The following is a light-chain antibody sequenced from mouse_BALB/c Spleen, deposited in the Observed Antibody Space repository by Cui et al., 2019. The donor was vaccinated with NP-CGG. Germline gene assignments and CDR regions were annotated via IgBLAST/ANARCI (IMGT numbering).Light chain of an antibody. J-gene: IGLJ1*01. V-gene: IGLV1*01. Sequence: QAFVTQVSALTISPGETVTLTCRSSTGAVTTNNYANWVQEKPDHLFTGLIGGTNNRAPGVPARFSGSLIGDKAALTITGAQTEDEAIYFCALWYSNHWVFGGGTKLTVL. CDR1: TGAVTTNNY. CDR3: ALWYSNHWV. CDR2: GTN.